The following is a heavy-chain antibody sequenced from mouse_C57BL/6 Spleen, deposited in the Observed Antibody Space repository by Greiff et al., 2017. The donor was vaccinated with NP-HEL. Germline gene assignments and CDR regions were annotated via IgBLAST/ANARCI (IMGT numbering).Heavy chain of an antibody. V-gene: IGHV1-19*01. CDR2: INPYNGGT. D-gene: IGHD2-3*01. CDR1: GYTFTDYY. J-gene: IGHJ4*01. Sequence: EVQLQQSGPVLVKPGASVKMSCKASGYTFTDYYMNWVKQSHGKSLEWIGVINPYNGGTSYNQKFKGKATLTVDQSSSTAYMELNSLTSEDAAVYYCARTGLLRGMDYWGQGTSVTVSS. CDR3: ARTGLLRGMDY.